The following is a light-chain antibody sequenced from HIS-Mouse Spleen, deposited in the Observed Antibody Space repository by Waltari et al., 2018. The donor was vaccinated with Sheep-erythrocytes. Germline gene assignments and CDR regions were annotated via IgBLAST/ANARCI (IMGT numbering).Light chain of an antibody. Sequence: QSALTQPRSVSGSPGQSVTIPCTGTSSDVGGYNYVSWYQQHPGKAPKLMIYDVSKRPSGDPDRFTGSTSGNPASLTISGLQAEDEADYYCCSYAGSYTFWVFGEETKLTVL. CDR1: SSDVGGYNY. CDR2: DVS. J-gene: IGLJ3*02. CDR3: CSYAGSYTFWV. V-gene: IGLV2-11*01.